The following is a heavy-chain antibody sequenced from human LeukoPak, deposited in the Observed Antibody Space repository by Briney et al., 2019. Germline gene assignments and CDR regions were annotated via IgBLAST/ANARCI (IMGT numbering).Heavy chain of an antibody. J-gene: IGHJ4*02. CDR3: ARTDILTYYFDY. V-gene: IGHV4-31*01. D-gene: IGHD3-9*01. CDR2: IHYSGST. Sequence: KPSETLSLTCTVSGGSISSGGYYWSWIRQHPGKGLEWIGYIHYSGSTYYNPSLKSQVTISVDTSKNQFSLKLSSVTAADTAVYYCARTDILTYYFDYWGQGTLVTVSS. CDR1: GGSISSGGYY.